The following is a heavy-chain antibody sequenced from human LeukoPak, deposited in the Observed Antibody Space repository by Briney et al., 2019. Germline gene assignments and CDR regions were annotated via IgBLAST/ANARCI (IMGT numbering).Heavy chain of an antibody. CDR3: ARHGQHKWDYGGG. J-gene: IGHJ4*02. CDR1: GGSISTSDYY. CDR2: ISYSGTT. V-gene: IGHV4-39*01. Sequence: SETLALTCTVSGGSISTSDYYCGWIRQPPGKGLEWIGSISYSGTTYYNPSLKGRFTISIDTAKNQFSLQLTSVTAADTAVYSCARHGQHKWDYGGGWGQGTLVTVSS. D-gene: IGHD4-17*01.